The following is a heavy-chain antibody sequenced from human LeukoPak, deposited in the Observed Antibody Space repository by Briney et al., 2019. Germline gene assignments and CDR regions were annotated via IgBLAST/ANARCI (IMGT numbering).Heavy chain of an antibody. CDR2: ISYDGSNK. D-gene: IGHD1-7*01. CDR1: RFTFSSYG. J-gene: IGHJ3*02. V-gene: IGHV3-30*18. Sequence: PGRSLRLSCAASRFTFSSYGMHWVRQAPGKGLGWVAVISYDGSNKYYADSVKGRFTISRDNSKNTLYLQMNSPRAEDTAVYYCAKDESGTTGGWGYAFDIWGQGTMVTVSS. CDR3: AKDESGTTGGWGYAFDI.